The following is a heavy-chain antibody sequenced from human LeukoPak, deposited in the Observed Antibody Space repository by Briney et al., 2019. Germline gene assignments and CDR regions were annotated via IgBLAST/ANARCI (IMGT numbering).Heavy chain of an antibody. CDR3: ARWEASRVAFDI. CDR2: IYYSGIT. D-gene: IGHD1-26*01. J-gene: IGHJ3*02. V-gene: IGHV4-61*08. CDR1: GGSISSGDYY. Sequence: SETLSLTCTVSGGSISSGDYYWSWIRQPPGRGLEWTGYIYYSGITDYSPSLKSRVTISIDTSKKQFSLKLSSVTAADTAVYYCARWEASRVAFDIWGQGTLVTVSS.